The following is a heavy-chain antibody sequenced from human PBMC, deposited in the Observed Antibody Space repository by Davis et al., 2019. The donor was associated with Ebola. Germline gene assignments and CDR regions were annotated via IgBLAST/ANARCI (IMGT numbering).Heavy chain of an antibody. CDR2: IKQDGSEK. CDR1: GFTFSSYW. V-gene: IGHV3-7*01. CDR3: ARAKDGDYAPYFDY. Sequence: GESLKISCAASGFTFSSYWMSWVRQAPGKGLEWVANIKQDGSEKYYVDSVKGRFTISRDNAKNSLYLQMNSLRAEDTAVYYCARAKDGDYAPYFDYWGQGTLVTVSS. D-gene: IGHD4-17*01. J-gene: IGHJ4*02.